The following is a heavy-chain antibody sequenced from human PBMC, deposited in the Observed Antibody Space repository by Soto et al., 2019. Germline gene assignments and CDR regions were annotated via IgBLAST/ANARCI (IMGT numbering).Heavy chain of an antibody. CDR3: ARLPYGSGGSCLDDDAFDS. V-gene: IGHV4-59*08. CDR2: IYYSGST. CDR1: GGSISSYY. D-gene: IGHD2-15*01. J-gene: IGHJ3*02. Sequence: SETLSLTCTVSGGSISSYYWSWIRQPPGKGLEWIGYIYYSGSTSYNPSLKSRVTISVDTSKNQFSLKLSSVTAADTAVYYCARLPYGSGGSCLDDDAFDSWGQGTMVTVSS.